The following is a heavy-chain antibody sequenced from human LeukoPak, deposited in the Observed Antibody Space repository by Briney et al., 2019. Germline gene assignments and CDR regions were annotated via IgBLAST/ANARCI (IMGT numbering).Heavy chain of an antibody. Sequence: PSETLSLTCTASGGSISSSSYYWGWIRQPPGKGLEWIGSIYYSGSTYYNPSLKSRVTISVDTSKNQFSLKLSSVTAADTAVYYCARAVGAQVPWFDPWGQGTLVTVSS. D-gene: IGHD1-26*01. CDR2: IYYSGST. J-gene: IGHJ5*02. V-gene: IGHV4-39*07. CDR1: GGSISSSSYY. CDR3: ARAVGAQVPWFDP.